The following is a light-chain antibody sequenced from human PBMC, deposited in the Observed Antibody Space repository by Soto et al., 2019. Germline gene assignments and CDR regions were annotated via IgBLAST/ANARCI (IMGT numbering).Light chain of an antibody. CDR1: HRVSSS. CDR3: QQYGGSPQT. CDR2: GAS. V-gene: IGKV3-20*01. J-gene: IGKJ1*01. Sequence: EIVLTQSPGTLSLSPGERATLSCRASHRVSSSLAWYQQTPGQAPRLVIYGASTSATGIADRFSGSGSATDLTLTISRLEPEDFAVYYCQQYGGSPQTFGQGAKVYIK.